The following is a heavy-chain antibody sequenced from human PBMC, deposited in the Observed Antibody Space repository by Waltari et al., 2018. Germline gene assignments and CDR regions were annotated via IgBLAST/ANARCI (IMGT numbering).Heavy chain of an antibody. D-gene: IGHD3-22*01. J-gene: IGHJ4*02. Sequence: EVQLVESGGGLVKPGGSLRLSCAASGFTFSSFTLNWVRQAPGKGLEWVSSLSSTSFYIYYADSVKGRFTISRDNAKNSLYLQMNSLRADDTAVYYCAKAHEIDGPIFDYWGQGTLVTVSS. V-gene: IGHV3-21*01. CDR2: LSSTSFYI. CDR1: GFTFSSFT. CDR3: AKAHEIDGPIFDY.